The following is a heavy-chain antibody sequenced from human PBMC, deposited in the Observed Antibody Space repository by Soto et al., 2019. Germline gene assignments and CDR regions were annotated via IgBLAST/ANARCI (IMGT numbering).Heavy chain of an antibody. CDR2: ISYDGSNK. D-gene: IGHD3-16*01. CDR3: ANGGVSGRFDF. J-gene: IGHJ4*02. V-gene: IGHV3-30*18. Sequence: PGWSLRLSCAASGFTFSSYGMHWVRQAPGKGLEWVAVISYDGSNKYYADSVKGRFTISRDNSKNTLYLQMSSLRPEDMAVYYCANGGVSGRFDFWGQGTLVIVSA. CDR1: GFTFSSYG.